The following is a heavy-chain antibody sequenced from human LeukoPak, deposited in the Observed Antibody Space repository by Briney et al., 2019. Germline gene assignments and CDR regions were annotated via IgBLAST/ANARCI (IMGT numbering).Heavy chain of an antibody. CDR1: GGTFSSYA. J-gene: IGHJ4*02. V-gene: IGHV1-69*13. CDR3: ARTDRPEYYDFWSGYYTPFDY. CDR2: IIPIFGTA. Sequence: SVKVSCKASGGTFSSYAISWVRQAPGQGLEWMGGIIPIFGTANYAQKFQGRVTITADESTSTAYMELSSLRSEETAVYYCARTDRPEYYDFWSGYYTPFDYWGQGTLVTVSA. D-gene: IGHD3-3*01.